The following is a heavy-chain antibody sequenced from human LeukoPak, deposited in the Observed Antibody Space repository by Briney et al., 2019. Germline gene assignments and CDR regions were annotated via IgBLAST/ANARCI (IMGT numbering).Heavy chain of an antibody. D-gene: IGHD4-23*01. CDR1: GFTFSSYS. J-gene: IGHJ4*02. V-gene: IGHV3-23*01. CDR2: IGGSGTRT. CDR3: ARRAGGYSHPYDY. Sequence: GGSLRLSCAASGFTFSSYSMNWVRQAPGKGLEWVSGIGGSGTRTYYADSVKGRFTISRDNSKNTLYLQMNSLRAEDTAAYYCARRAGGYSHPYDYWGQGILVTVSS.